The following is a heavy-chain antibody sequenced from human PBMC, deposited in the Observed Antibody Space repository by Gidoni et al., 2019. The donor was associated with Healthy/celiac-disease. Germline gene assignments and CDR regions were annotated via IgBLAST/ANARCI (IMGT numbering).Heavy chain of an antibody. V-gene: IGHV3-30-3*01. Sequence: QVQLVESGGGVVQPGRSLRLSCAASGFTFSRYAMHWVRQAPGKGLEWVAVISYDGSNKYYADSVKGRFTISRDNSKNTLYLQMNSLRAEDTAVYYCARDYSYYYDSSGYPPPGYWGQGTLVTVSS. CDR3: ARDYSYYYDSSGYPPPGY. D-gene: IGHD3-22*01. J-gene: IGHJ4*02. CDR2: ISYDGSNK. CDR1: GFTFSRYA.